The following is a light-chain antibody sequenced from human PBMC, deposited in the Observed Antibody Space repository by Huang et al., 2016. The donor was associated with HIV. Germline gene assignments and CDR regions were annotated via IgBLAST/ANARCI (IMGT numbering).Light chain of an antibody. Sequence: EIVMTQSPGTLSVSPGERATLSCRASHNINKNLAWSQQKPGQAPRLFIYGASTRATGIPARFSGSGSGTEFTLTISSLQSEDFAVYYCQQSNDWPLTFGGGTKVEIK. V-gene: IGKV3-15*01. CDR3: QQSNDWPLT. CDR2: GAS. J-gene: IGKJ4*01. CDR1: HNINKN.